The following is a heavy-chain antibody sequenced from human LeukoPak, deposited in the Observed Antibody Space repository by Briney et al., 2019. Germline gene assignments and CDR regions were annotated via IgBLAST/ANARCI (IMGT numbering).Heavy chain of an antibody. CDR3: ARDPSPYYGSGSYGFDY. CDR2: ISSSGSTI. V-gene: IGHV3-11*04. Sequence: GGSLRLSCAASGFTFSDYYMSWIRQAPGKGLGWVSYISSSGSTIYYADSVKGRFTISRDNAKNSLYLQMNSLRAEDTAVYYCARDPSPYYGSGSYGFDYWGQGTLVTVSS. J-gene: IGHJ4*02. D-gene: IGHD3-10*01. CDR1: GFTFSDYY.